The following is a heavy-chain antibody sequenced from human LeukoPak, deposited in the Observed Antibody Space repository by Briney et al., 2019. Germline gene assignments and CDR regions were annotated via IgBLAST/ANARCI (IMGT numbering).Heavy chain of an antibody. J-gene: IGHJ4*02. V-gene: IGHV6-1*01. D-gene: IGHD2-15*01. CDR3: ARDLILADSSGSSAHDY. CDR1: GDSVSSNSAA. Sequence: SQTLSLTCAISGDSVSSNSAAWNWIRQSPSRGLEWLGRTYYRSKWYNDYAVSVKSRITINPDTSKNQFSLQLNSVTPEDTAVYYCARDLILADSSGSSAHDYWGQGTLVTVSS. CDR2: TYYRSKWYN.